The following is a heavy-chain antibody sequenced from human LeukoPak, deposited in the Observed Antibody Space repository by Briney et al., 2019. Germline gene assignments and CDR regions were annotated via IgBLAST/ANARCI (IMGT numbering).Heavy chain of an antibody. CDR2: ISSSSSYI. Sequence: GGSLRLSCAPSGFTFSSYSMNWVRQAPGKGLEWVSSISSSSSYIYYADSVKGRFTISRDNAKNSLYLQMNSLRAEDTAVYYCARGSAAGEYYYYYYGMDVWGQGTTVTVSS. D-gene: IGHD6-13*01. V-gene: IGHV3-21*01. CDR1: GFTFSSYS. J-gene: IGHJ6*02. CDR3: ARGSAAGEYYYYYYGMDV.